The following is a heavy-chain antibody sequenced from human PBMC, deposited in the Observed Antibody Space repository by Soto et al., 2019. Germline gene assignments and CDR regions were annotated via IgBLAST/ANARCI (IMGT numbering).Heavy chain of an antibody. CDR2: IYYSGST. J-gene: IGHJ6*02. V-gene: IGHV4-31*03. CDR1: GGSISSGGYY. CDR3: ARDKGYDFWSGPNYYYYGMDV. Sequence: SETLSLTCTVSGGSISSGGYYWSWIRQHPGKGLEWIGYIYYSGSTYYNPSLKSRVTISVDTSKNQFSLKLSSVTAADTAVYYCARDKGYDFWSGPNYYYYGMDVWGQGTTVTVSS. D-gene: IGHD3-3*01.